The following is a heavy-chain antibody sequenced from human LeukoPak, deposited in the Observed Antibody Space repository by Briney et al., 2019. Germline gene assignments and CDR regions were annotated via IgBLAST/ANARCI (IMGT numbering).Heavy chain of an antibody. CDR2: IRYDGSNK. Sequence: GGSLRLSCGASGFTFSSYGMHWVRQAPGKGLEWVAFIRYDGSNKNYADSVRGRFTISRDNSENTLYLQMNSLRTEGTAVYHCAKDSSGTWFGGDCQWGQGTLVTVSS. V-gene: IGHV3-30*02. CDR1: GFTFSSYG. D-gene: IGHD3-10*01. J-gene: IGHJ4*02. CDR3: AKDSSGTWFGGDCQ.